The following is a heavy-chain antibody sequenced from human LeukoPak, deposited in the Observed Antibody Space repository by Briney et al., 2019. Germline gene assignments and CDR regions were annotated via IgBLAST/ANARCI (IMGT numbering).Heavy chain of an antibody. CDR3: ARDYKYAFDN. D-gene: IGHD5-24*01. Sequence: PGGSLRLSCAASGFTFSDYSMYWVRQAPGKGLEWISYIGIDSGNTNYADSVKGRFTTSGDKAKNSLYLQMNSLRVEDTAVYYCARDYKYAFDNWGQGTLVTVSS. V-gene: IGHV3-48*01. CDR1: GFTFSDYS. CDR2: IGIDSGNT. J-gene: IGHJ4*02.